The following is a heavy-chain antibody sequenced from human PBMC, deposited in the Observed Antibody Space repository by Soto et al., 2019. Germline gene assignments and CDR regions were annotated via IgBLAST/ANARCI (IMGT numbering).Heavy chain of an antibody. CDR3: ASQQYYDSSGYYVVY. CDR2: IHYSGST. CDR1: GGSISTYC. Sequence: SETLSLTCTVSGGSISTYCWSWIRQPPGKGLEWIGYIHYSGSTSYNSSLHGRVTISLDTSKNQFSLSLTSVTAADTAMYYCASQQYYDSSGYYVVYWGQGTLVTVSS. J-gene: IGHJ4*02. V-gene: IGHV4-59*08. D-gene: IGHD3-22*01.